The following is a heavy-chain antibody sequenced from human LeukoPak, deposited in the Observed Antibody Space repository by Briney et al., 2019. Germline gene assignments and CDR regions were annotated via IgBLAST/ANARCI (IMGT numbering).Heavy chain of an antibody. CDR1: GGSISSYY. CDR3: ASGYYDMGDNWFDP. Sequence: PSETLSLTCTVSGGSISSYYWSWIRQPPGKGLEWIGDIYYSGSTNYNPSLKSRVTISVDTSKNQFSLKLSSVTAADTAVYYCASGYYDMGDNWFDPWGQGTLVTVSS. J-gene: IGHJ5*02. CDR2: IYYSGST. D-gene: IGHD3-9*01. V-gene: IGHV4-59*01.